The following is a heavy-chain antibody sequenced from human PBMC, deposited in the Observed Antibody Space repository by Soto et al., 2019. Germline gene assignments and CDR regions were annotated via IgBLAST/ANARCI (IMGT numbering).Heavy chain of an antibody. Sequence: GPSVKVSCKASGGTFSSDAISWVRQAPGQGLEWMGGIIPIFGTANYAQKFQGRVTITADESTSTAYMELSSLRSEDTAVYYCASIAAPVEGPFDYWGQGTLVTVSS. V-gene: IGHV1-69*13. D-gene: IGHD6-13*01. CDR1: GGTFSSDA. CDR2: IIPIFGTA. J-gene: IGHJ4*02. CDR3: ASIAAPVEGPFDY.